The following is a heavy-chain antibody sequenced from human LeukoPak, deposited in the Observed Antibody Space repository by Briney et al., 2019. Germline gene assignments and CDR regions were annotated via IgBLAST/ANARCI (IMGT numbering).Heavy chain of an antibody. V-gene: IGHV4-34*01. Sequence: PSETLSLTCAVYGGSFSASYWSWIRQSPGRGLEWIGEINHSGGTNYNPSLKSRVSISIDTSKSQFSLKLTSVTAADTAMYYCARGPTMVRGVIRFHYYMDVWGKGTTVTVSS. D-gene: IGHD3-10*01. CDR1: GGSFSASY. CDR2: INHSGGT. J-gene: IGHJ6*03. CDR3: ARGPTMVRGVIRFHYYMDV.